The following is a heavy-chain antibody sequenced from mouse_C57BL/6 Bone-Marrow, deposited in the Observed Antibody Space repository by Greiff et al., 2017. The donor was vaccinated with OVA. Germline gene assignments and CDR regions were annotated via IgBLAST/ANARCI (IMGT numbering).Heavy chain of an antibody. Sequence: QVQLQQPGAELVMPGASVKLSCKASGYTFTSYWMHWVKQRPGQGLEWIGEIDPSDSYTNYNQQFKGKSTLTVDKSSSTAYMQLISLTSEDSAVYYCAVSFYAMDYWGQGTSVTVSS. V-gene: IGHV1-69*01. CDR2: IDPSDSYT. CDR1: GYTFTSYW. CDR3: AVSFYAMDY. D-gene: IGHD6-2*01. J-gene: IGHJ4*01.